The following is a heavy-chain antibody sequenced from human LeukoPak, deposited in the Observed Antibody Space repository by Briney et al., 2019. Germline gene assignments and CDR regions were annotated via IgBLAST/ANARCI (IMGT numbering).Heavy chain of an antibody. D-gene: IGHD6-19*01. CDR3: ATIWGRAVAGTFDY. J-gene: IGHJ4*02. V-gene: IGHV3-43D*03. Sequence: GGSLRLSCAASGFTFHDYAMHWVRQAPGKGLEWVSLISWDGGSTYYADSVKGRFTISRDNSKNSLYLQMNSLRAEDTALYYCATIWGRAVAGTFDYWGQGTLVTVSS. CDR2: ISWDGGST. CDR1: GFTFHDYA.